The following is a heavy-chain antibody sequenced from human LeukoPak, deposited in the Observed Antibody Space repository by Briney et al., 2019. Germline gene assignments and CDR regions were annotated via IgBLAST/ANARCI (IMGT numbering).Heavy chain of an antibody. CDR3: AREDYPRYYYYGMDV. Sequence: ASVKVSCKASGYIFSNFAITWVRQAPGQGLEWVGWISPYNGNTNYSPKLQGRVTLTTGTSTSTAYMELRSLRSDDTAVYYCAREDYPRYYYYGMDVWGQGTTVTVSS. CDR1: GYIFSNFA. D-gene: IGHD4/OR15-4a*01. J-gene: IGHJ6*02. V-gene: IGHV1-18*01. CDR2: ISPYNGNT.